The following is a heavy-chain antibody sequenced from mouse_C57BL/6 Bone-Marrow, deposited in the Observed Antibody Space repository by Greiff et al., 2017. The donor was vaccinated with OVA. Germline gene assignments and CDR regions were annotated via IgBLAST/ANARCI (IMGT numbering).Heavy chain of an antibody. CDR3: ARGGAYYSNFYYYAMDD. Sequence: VQLQQPGAELVKPGASVKLSCKASGYTFTSYWMQWVKQRPGQGLEWIGEIDPSDSYTNYNQKFKGKATLTVDTSSSTAYMQLSSLTSEDSAVYYCARGGAYYSNFYYYAMDDWGQGTSVTVSS. CDR1: GYTFTSYW. V-gene: IGHV1-50*01. J-gene: IGHJ4*01. D-gene: IGHD2-5*01. CDR2: IDPSDSYT.